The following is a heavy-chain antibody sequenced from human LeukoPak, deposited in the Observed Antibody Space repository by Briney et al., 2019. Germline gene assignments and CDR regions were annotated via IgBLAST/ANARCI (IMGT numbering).Heavy chain of an antibody. J-gene: IGHJ6*03. Sequence: GGSLRLSCAASGFSFSSYEMNWVRQAPGRGLEWISYISASGTLTHHADSVEGRFTISRDNAKNSLFLQMNSLRAEDTAVYYCAKDQFKPSGITMVRGVRGYYYYMDVWGKGTTVTISS. CDR1: GFSFSSYE. CDR3: AKDQFKPSGITMVRGVRGYYYYMDV. V-gene: IGHV3-48*03. D-gene: IGHD3-10*01. CDR2: ISASGTLT.